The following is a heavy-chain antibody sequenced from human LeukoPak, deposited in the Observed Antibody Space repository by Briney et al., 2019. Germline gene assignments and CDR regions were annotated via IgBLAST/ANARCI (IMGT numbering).Heavy chain of an antibody. J-gene: IGHJ5*02. V-gene: IGHV4-59*01. Sequence: SETLSLTCTVSGCSISSYYWSWIRQPPGKGLEWIGYIYYSGSTNYNPSLKSRVTISVDTSKNQVSLKLRSVTAADTAVYYCARNRANCSSTSCYEGIPNCSDPWGQGTLVTVSS. CDR1: GCSISSYY. CDR2: IYYSGST. CDR3: ARNRANCSSTSCYEGIPNCSDP. D-gene: IGHD2-2*01.